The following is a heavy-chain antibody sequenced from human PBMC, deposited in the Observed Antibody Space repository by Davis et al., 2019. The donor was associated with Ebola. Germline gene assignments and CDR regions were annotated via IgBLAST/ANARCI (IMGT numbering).Heavy chain of an antibody. J-gene: IGHJ4*02. D-gene: IGHD6-19*01. CDR3: ARGAVAGLPFDY. Sequence: SETLSLTCTVSGGSISSSSYYWGWIRQPPGKGLECIGSIYYSGSTYYNPSLKSRVTISVDTSKNQFSLKLSSVTAADTAVYYCARGAVAGLPFDYWGQGTLVTVSS. CDR2: IYYSGST. V-gene: IGHV4-39*07. CDR1: GGSISSSSYY.